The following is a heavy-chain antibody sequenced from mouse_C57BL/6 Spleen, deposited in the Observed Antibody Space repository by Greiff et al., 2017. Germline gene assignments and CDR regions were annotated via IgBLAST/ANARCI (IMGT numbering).Heavy chain of an antibody. CDR3: ARQIYYGSYWYFDV. J-gene: IGHJ1*03. D-gene: IGHD2-2*01. Sequence: QVQLQQPGAELVRPGSSVKLSCKASGYTFTSYWMHWVKQRPIQGLEWIGNIDPSDSETHYNQKFKDKATLTVDKSSSTAYMLLSSLTSEDSAVXYCARQIYYGSYWYFDVWGTGTTVTVSS. CDR2: IDPSDSET. CDR1: GYTFTSYW. V-gene: IGHV1-52*01.